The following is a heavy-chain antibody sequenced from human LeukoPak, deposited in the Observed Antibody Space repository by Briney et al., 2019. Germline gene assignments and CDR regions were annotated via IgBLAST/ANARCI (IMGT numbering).Heavy chain of an antibody. J-gene: IGHJ4*02. Sequence: PGGSLRLSCAASGFTFSSYSMNWVRQAPGKGLEWVSSISSSSSYIYYADSVKGRFTISRDNSKNTLYLQMNSLRAEDTAVYYCAKQEEYSGYDRGGNYYFDYWGQGTLVTVSS. D-gene: IGHD5-12*01. V-gene: IGHV3-21*04. CDR1: GFTFSSYS. CDR2: ISSSSSYI. CDR3: AKQEEYSGYDRGGNYYFDY.